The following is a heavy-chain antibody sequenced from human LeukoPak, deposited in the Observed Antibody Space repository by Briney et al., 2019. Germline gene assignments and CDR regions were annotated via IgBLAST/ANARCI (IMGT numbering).Heavy chain of an antibody. Sequence: SVKVSCKASGGTFSSYAISWVRQAPGQGLEWMGGIIPIFGTANYAQKFQGRVTITADESTSTAYMELSSLRSEDTAVYYCARGHYYYYYMDVWGKGTTVTISS. CDR3: ARGHYYYYYMDV. V-gene: IGHV1-69*13. J-gene: IGHJ6*03. CDR2: IIPIFGTA. CDR1: GGTFSSYA.